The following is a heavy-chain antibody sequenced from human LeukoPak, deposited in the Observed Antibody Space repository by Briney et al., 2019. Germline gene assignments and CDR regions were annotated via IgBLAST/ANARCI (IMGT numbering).Heavy chain of an antibody. CDR3: AKDPNIVVVPAANPDY. J-gene: IGHJ4*01. Sequence: GGSLRLSCEASGFTFSSYVMSWVRQAPGKGLEWVSAISGSGGSTYYADSVKGRFTISRDNSKNTLYLQLSSLRAEDTALYYCAKDPNIVVVPAANPDYWGHGTLVTVSS. D-gene: IGHD2-2*01. CDR2: ISGSGGST. CDR1: GFTFSSYV. V-gene: IGHV3-23*01.